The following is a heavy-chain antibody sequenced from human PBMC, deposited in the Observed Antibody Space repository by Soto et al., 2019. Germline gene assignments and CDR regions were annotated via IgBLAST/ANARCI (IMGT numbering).Heavy chain of an antibody. Sequence: HSQTLSLTCAISGDSVSSNSAAWNWIRQSPSRGLEWLGRTYYRSKWYNDYAVSVKSRITINPDTSKNQFSLQLNSVTPEDTAVYYCASEAVAGPYYYYGMDVWGQGTTVTVSS. CDR2: TYYRSKWYN. CDR3: ASEAVAGPYYYYGMDV. CDR1: GDSVSSNSAA. D-gene: IGHD6-19*01. J-gene: IGHJ6*02. V-gene: IGHV6-1*01.